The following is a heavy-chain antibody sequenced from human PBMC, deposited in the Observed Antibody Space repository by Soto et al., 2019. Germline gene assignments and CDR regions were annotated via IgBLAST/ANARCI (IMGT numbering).Heavy chain of an antibody. CDR1: GGSISSYY. V-gene: IGHV4-59*01. J-gene: IGHJ4*02. D-gene: IGHD3-10*01. Sequence: QVQLQESGPGLVKPSETLSLTCTVSGGSISSYYWSWIRQPPGKGLEWIGYIYYSGSTNYNPSLKSRVTISVDTSKIQSSLKLSSGTAAATAVYYCARVLPSGSYYHRPFDYWGQGTLVTVSS. CDR2: IYYSGST. CDR3: ARVLPSGSYYHRPFDY.